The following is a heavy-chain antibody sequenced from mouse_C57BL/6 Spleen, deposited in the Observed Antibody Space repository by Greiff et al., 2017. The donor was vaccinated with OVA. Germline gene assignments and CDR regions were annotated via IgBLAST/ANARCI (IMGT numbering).Heavy chain of an antibody. D-gene: IGHD1-1*01. Sequence: VQRVESGAELVKPGASVKMSCKASGYTFTSYWITWVKQRPGQGLEWIGDIYPGSGSTNYNEKFKSKATLTVDTSSSTAYMQLSSLTSEDSAVYYCARSNYYGREDYWGQGTTLTVSS. CDR3: ARSNYYGREDY. J-gene: IGHJ2*01. V-gene: IGHV1-55*01. CDR2: IYPGSGST. CDR1: GYTFTSYW.